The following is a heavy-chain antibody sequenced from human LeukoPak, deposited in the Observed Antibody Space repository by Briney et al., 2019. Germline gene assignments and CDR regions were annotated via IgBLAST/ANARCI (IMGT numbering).Heavy chain of an antibody. CDR3: ARGLDYDSSGYYYLHDAFDI. V-gene: IGHV3-30*02. Sequence: GGSLRLSCAASGFTFSSYGMHWVRQAPGKGLEWVAFIRYDGSNKYYADSVKGRFTISRDNSKNTLYLQMNSLRAEDTAVYYCARGLDYDSSGYYYLHDAFDIWGQGTMVTVSS. CDR2: IRYDGSNK. D-gene: IGHD3-22*01. J-gene: IGHJ3*02. CDR1: GFTFSSYG.